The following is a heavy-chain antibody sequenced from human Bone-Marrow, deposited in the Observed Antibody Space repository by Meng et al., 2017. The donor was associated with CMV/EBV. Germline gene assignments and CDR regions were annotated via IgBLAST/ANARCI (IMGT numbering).Heavy chain of an antibody. V-gene: IGHV4-30-4*08. D-gene: IGHD1-7*01. J-gene: IGHJ5*02. Sequence: LRLSCTVSGGSISSGDHYWSWIRQPPGKGLEWIGYIYYSGSTYYNPSLKSRLTISVDTSKNQFSLKLSSVTAADTAVYYCARDFLLPPGTTVHAEIETGFDPWGQGTLVTVSS. CDR1: GGSISSGDHY. CDR3: ARDFLLPPGTTVHAEIETGFDP. CDR2: IYYSGST.